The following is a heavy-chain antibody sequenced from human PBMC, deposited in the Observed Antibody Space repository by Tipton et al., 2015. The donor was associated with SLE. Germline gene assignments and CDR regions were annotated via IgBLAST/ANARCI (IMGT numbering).Heavy chain of an antibody. CDR2: IYYSGIT. Sequence: LRLSCTVSGGTISSGGYYWSWIRQHPGKGLEWFGYIYYSGITYYNPSLKSRVTISVDTTKNRFSLKLSSVTAADTAVYYCASHSTHYCSSTSCYFDYWGQRTLVTVSS. V-gene: IGHV4-31*03. J-gene: IGHJ4*02. CDR1: GGTISSGGYY. D-gene: IGHD2-2*01. CDR3: ASHSTHYCSSTSCYFDY.